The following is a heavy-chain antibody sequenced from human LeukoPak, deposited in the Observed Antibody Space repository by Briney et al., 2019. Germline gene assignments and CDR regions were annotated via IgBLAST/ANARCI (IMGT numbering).Heavy chain of an antibody. Sequence: GGSLRLSCAASGFSFSSYGMHWVRQAPGKGLEWVAVIWHDGSNKYYADSVKGRFTISRDSSKNTLYLQMNGLRAEDTAVYYCAKQGPPAVGIYDYWGQGTLVTVSS. CDR3: AKQGPPAVGIYDY. D-gene: IGHD6-13*01. J-gene: IGHJ4*02. CDR2: IWHDGSNK. CDR1: GFSFSSYG. V-gene: IGHV3-33*06.